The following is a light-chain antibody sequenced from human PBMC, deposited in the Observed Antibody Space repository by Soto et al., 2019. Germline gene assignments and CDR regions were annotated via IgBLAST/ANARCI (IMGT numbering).Light chain of an antibody. J-gene: IGKJ2*01. V-gene: IGKV3-11*01. CDR3: QQRDSGPPYN. CDR1: QSVSGY. Sequence: EVLLTQSPVTLSLSPGERATLSCRASQSVSGYLSWYQQKPGHAPRLLIFDATNRATGVPARFSGSGSGTDLTLTISRLEHEDFAGYYCQQRDSGPPYNFGHGTRLEIK. CDR2: DAT.